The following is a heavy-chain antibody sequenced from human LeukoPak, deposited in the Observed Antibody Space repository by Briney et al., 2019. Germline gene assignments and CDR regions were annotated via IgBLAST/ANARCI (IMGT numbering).Heavy chain of an antibody. J-gene: IGHJ4*02. V-gene: IGHV3-74*01. CDR3: AKSITIFAVVTGFDY. CDR1: GFTFSSYW. D-gene: IGHD3-3*01. CDR2: INSDGSST. Sequence: PGGSLRLSCAASGFTFSSYWMHWVRQAPGKGLVWVSRINSDGSSTSYADSVKGRFTISRDNAKNTLYLQMNSLRAEDTAVYYCAKSITIFAVVTGFDYWGQGTLVTVSS.